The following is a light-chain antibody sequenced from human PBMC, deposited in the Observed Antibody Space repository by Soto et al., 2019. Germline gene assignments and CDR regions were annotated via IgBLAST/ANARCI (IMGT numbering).Light chain of an antibody. CDR1: TGAVNYGYY. Sequence: QTVVTQEPSLTVSPGGTVTLTCASSTGAVNYGYYPNWFQQKPGQPPKSLINSISNKQSWTPARFSGSLLGGKAALTVSGVQPEDEAEYYCLLYFGPGQVIFGGGTKLTVL. J-gene: IGLJ2*01. V-gene: IGLV7-43*01. CDR3: LLYFGPGQVI. CDR2: SIS.